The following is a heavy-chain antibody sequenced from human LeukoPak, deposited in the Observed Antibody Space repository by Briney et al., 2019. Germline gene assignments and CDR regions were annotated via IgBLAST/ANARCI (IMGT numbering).Heavy chain of an antibody. CDR3: ASLGSSRRPQLGFDP. V-gene: IGHV1-2*06. D-gene: IGHD6-13*01. Sequence: ASVKVSCKASGYTFTGYYMHWVRQAPGQGLEWMGRINPNSGGTNYAQKFQGRVTMTRDTSISTVYMELSSLRSEDTAVYYCASLGSSRRPQLGFDPWGQGTLVTVSS. CDR1: GYTFTGYY. J-gene: IGHJ5*02. CDR2: INPNSGGT.